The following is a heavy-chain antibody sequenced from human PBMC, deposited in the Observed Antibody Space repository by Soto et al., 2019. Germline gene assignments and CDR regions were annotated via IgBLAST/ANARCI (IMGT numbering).Heavy chain of an antibody. CDR2: ISGSGGST. D-gene: IGHD1-26*01. CDR3: ANIFGDSGGYFSDY. Sequence: EVQLLESGGGLVQPGGSLRLSCAASGFTFSSYAMSWVRQAPGKGLEWVSAISGSGGSTYYADSVKGRFTISRDNSKNTLYLQMNSLRAEDTAVYYCANIFGDSGGYFSDYWGQGTLVTVSS. V-gene: IGHV3-23*01. CDR1: GFTFSSYA. J-gene: IGHJ4*02.